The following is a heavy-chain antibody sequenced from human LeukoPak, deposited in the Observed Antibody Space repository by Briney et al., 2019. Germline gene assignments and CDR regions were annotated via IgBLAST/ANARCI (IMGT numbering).Heavy chain of an antibody. Sequence: SETLSLTRTVSGYSISSGYYWGWIRQPPGKGLEWIGSIYHSGSTYYNPSLKSRVTISVDPSKNQFSLKLSSVTAADTAVYYCARGPPALATSYFDYWGQGTLVTVSS. V-gene: IGHV4-38-2*02. J-gene: IGHJ4*02. CDR2: IYHSGST. CDR3: ARGPPALATSYFDY. CDR1: GYSISSGYY. D-gene: IGHD1-26*01.